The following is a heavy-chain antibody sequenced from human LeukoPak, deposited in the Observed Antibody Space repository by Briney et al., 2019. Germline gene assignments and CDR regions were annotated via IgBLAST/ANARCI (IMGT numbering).Heavy chain of an antibody. CDR2: IYSGGST. Sequence: PGGSLRLSCAASGFTVSSNYMSWVRQAPGKGLEWVSVIYSGGSTYYADSVKGRFTISRDNAKNTLFLQMNSLRVEDTAVYYCARSPDSSSWYSYWYFDLWGRGTLVTVSS. D-gene: IGHD6-13*01. CDR3: ARSPDSSSWYSYWYFDL. J-gene: IGHJ2*01. V-gene: IGHV3-53*01. CDR1: GFTVSSNY.